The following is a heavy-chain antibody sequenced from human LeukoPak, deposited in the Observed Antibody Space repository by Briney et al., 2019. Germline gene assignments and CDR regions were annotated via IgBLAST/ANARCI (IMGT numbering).Heavy chain of an antibody. D-gene: IGHD3-10*01. CDR2: ISSSSSTI. Sequence: GSLRLSCAASGFTFSSYWMSWVRQAPGKGLEWVSYISSSSSTIYYADSVKGRFTISRDNAKNSLYLQMNSLRAEDTAVYYCARIFGEYYYYYMDVWGKGTTVTVSS. CDR3: ARIFGEYYYYYMDV. J-gene: IGHJ6*03. V-gene: IGHV3-48*01. CDR1: GFTFSSYW.